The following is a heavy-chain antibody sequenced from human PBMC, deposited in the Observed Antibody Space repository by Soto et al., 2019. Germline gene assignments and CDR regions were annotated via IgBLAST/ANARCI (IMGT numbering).Heavy chain of an antibody. V-gene: IGHV3-23*01. CDR2: ISSSGGST. CDR1: GFTFSNYA. D-gene: IGHD3-3*01. J-gene: IGHJ5*02. Sequence: EVQMLESGGGLVQPGGSLRLSCAASGFTFSNYAMSWVRQAPGKGLEWVSSISSSGGSTDYADAVKGRFTISRDNSKNTLYVQMNSLRVEDTAVYYCAKSSYFWSGGWFDPWGQGTLVTVSS. CDR3: AKSSYFWSGGWFDP.